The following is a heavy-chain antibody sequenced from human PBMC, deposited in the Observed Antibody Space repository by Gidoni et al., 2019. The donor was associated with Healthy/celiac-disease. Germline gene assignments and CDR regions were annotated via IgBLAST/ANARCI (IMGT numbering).Heavy chain of an antibody. D-gene: IGHD1-1*01. CDR2: IYHSGST. Sequence: QLQLQESGSGLVKPSQPLSLTCAVSGGATRSGGYAWSWIRQPPGKGLEWIGYIYHSGSTYYTPSLKSRVTISVDRSKNQFSLKLSSVTAADTAVYYCARAVGTIDWYFDLWGRGTLVTVSS. CDR3: ARAVGTIDWYFDL. V-gene: IGHV4-30-2*01. J-gene: IGHJ2*01. CDR1: GGATRSGGYA.